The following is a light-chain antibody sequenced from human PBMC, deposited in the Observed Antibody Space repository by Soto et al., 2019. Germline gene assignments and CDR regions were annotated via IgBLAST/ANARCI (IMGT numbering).Light chain of an antibody. V-gene: IGKV1-5*03. J-gene: IGKJ1*01. CDR3: QQDDSYWT. CDR1: QSISNS. CDR2: KAS. Sequence: DIQMTQSPSTLSASVGDRVTITCRASQSISNSLAWYQQKPGKAPKVLIYKASSLERGVPSRFSGSGSGTAFTLTISSLQPDDFATYFCQQDDSYWTFGQGTNVEIK.